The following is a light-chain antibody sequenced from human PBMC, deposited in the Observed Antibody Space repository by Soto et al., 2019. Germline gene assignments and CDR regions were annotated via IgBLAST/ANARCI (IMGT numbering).Light chain of an antibody. CDR3: TSWTTSTTMI. V-gene: IGLV2-14*03. CDR1: RRDIGAYNF. J-gene: IGLJ2*01. Sequence: QSALTQPAPVPGSPGQSTTIPATGTRRDIGAYNFVSWYQQHPGKAPKLMLYDVNIRPSGVSNRFSGSKSGNTASLTISGLQAEDEADYYCTSWTTSTTMIFGGGTKLTVL. CDR2: DVN.